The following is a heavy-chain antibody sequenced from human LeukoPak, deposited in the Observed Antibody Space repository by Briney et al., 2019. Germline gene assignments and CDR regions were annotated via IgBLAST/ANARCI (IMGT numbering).Heavy chain of an antibody. CDR3: ARLVGTYCSSTTCYARSYFDY. J-gene: IGHJ4*02. V-gene: IGHV4-61*02. CDR2: IYTDGST. D-gene: IGHD2-2*01. CDR1: GGSVSSGSYY. Sequence: PSETLSLTCTVSGGSVSSGSYYWSWIRQPAGKGLEWIGRIYTDGSTSYNPSLKSRVTISVDTSKNQFSLRLSSVTAADTAVYYCARLVGTYCSSTTCYARSYFDYWGQGTLVTVSS.